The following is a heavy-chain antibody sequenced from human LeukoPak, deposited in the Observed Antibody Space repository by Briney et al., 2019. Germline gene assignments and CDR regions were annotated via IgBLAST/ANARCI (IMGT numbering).Heavy chain of an antibody. V-gene: IGHV4-30-4*01. D-gene: IGHD3-22*01. CDR3: ARVVVVGDAFDI. CDR2: IYYSGST. CDR1: GGSISSGDYY. J-gene: IGHJ3*02. Sequence: SQTLSLTCTVPGGSISSGDYYWSWIRQPPGKGLEWIGYIYYSGSTYYNPSLKSRVTISVDTSKNQFSLKLSSVTAADTAVYYCARVVVVGDAFDIWGQGTMVTVSS.